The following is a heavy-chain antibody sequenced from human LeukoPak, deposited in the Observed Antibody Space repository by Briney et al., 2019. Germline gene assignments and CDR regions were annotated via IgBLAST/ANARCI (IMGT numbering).Heavy chain of an antibody. D-gene: IGHD3-10*01. CDR3: ARGSKRLLWFGEFARNWFDP. V-gene: IGHV4-34*01. J-gene: IGHJ5*02. CDR1: GGSFSGYY. CDR2: INHSGST. Sequence: SETLSLTCAVYGGSFSGYYWSWIRQPPGKGLEWIGEINHSGSTNYNPSLKSRVTISVDTSKNQFSLKLSSVTAADTAVYYCARGSKRLLWFGEFARNWFDPWGQGTLVTVSS.